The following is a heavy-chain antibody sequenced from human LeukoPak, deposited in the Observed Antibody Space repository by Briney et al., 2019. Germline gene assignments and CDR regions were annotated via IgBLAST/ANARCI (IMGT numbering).Heavy chain of an antibody. CDR3: VTNGSSRKGYYYYMDV. V-gene: IGHV1-18*01. CDR1: GYTFTSYG. D-gene: IGHD3-10*01. J-gene: IGHJ6*03. CDR2: ISAYNGNT. Sequence: ASVKVSCKASGYTFTSYGISWVRQAPGQGLEWMGWISAYNGNTSYAQKLQGRVTMTTDTSTSTAYMELRSLRSDDTAVYYCVTNGSSRKGYYYYMDVWGKGTTVTVSS.